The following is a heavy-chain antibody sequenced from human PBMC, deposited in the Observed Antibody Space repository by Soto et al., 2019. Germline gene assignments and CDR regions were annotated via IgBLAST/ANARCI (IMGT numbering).Heavy chain of an antibody. CDR3: ARGSVGVYYYGLDV. CDR2: IKQDGSEK. CDR1: EFTFSTYW. D-gene: IGHD2-8*01. V-gene: IGHV3-7*01. J-gene: IGHJ6*02. Sequence: EVHLVESGGGFVQPGGSLRLSCAASEFTFSTYWMTWVRQAPGKGLEWVANIKQDGSEKYYVDSVRGRFTISRDNAKNSLYLQMNSPRADDTAVYFCARGSVGVYYYGLDVWCQGTTVTVSS.